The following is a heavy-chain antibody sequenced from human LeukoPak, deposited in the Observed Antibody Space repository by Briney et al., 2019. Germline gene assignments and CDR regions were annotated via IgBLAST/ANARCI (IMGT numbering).Heavy chain of an antibody. CDR1: GYTFTSYG. D-gene: IGHD2-2*01. V-gene: IGHV1-18*01. J-gene: IGHJ4*02. CDR3: ARPAPGYCSSTSCYELDY. CDR2: ISAYNGNT. Sequence: ASVKVSCKASGYTFTSYGISWVRQAPGQGLEWMGWISAYNGNTNYAQKLQGRVTMTTDTSTSTAYMELRSLRSDDTAVYYCARPAPGYCSSTSCYELDYWGQGTLATVSS.